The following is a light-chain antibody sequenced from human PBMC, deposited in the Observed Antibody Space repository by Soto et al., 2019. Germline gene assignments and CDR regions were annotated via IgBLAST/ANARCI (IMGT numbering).Light chain of an antibody. CDR1: QDISNF. V-gene: IGKV1-27*01. CDR2: AAS. CDR3: QQYNEWPIT. Sequence: FQMTHARSSMSAYVGDRVTITCRASQDISNFLAWYQQKPGKVPKLLIYAASTLQSGVPSRFSGSGSGTDFTLTISSLQSEDFAVYYCQQYNEWPITFGQGTRLEIK. J-gene: IGKJ5*01.